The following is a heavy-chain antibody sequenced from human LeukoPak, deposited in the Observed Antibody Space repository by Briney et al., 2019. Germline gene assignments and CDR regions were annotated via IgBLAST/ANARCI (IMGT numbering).Heavy chain of an antibody. V-gene: IGHV3-21*01. CDR1: GFTFSSYS. J-gene: IGHJ6*02. CDR3: ASIELGSSYPPRPYYGMDV. D-gene: IGHD2-8*01. Sequence: GGSLRLSCAASGFTFSSYSMNWVRQAPGKGLEWVSSISSSSSHIYYADSVKGRFTISRDNAKNSLYLQMNSLRAEDTAVYYCASIELGSSYPPRPYYGMDVWGQGTTVTVSS. CDR2: ISSSSSHI.